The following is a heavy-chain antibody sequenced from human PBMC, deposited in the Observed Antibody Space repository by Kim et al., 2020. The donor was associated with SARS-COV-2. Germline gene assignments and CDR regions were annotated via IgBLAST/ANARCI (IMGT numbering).Heavy chain of an antibody. J-gene: IGHJ4*02. CDR3: ARDHGYSSSWGFDY. D-gene: IGHD6-13*01. V-gene: IGHV3-11*05. Sequence: ADSMKGRFTISRDNAKNSLYLQMNSLRAEDTAVYYCARDHGYSSSWGFDYWGQGTLVTVSS.